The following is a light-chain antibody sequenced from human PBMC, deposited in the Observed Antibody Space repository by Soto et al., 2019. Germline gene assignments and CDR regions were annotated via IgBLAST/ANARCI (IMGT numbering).Light chain of an antibody. CDR2: DAS. CDR1: QSVSSW. J-gene: IGKJ1*01. CDR3: QQYHSYWP. V-gene: IGKV1-5*01. Sequence: MTQNTFPLSASVGDRVTMTFRASQSVSSWLAWFQLKPGKAPKLLIYDASSLESGVPQRFSGSGSGTEFTLTISSLQTDDFSTYYCQQYHSYWPFGQGT.